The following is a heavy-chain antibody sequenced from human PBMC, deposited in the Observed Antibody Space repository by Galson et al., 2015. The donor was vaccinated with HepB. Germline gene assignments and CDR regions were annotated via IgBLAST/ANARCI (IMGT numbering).Heavy chain of an antibody. Sequence: SLRLSCAASGFTFSSYAMHWVRQAPGKGLEWVAVISYDGSNKYYADSVKGRFTISRDNSKNTLYLQMNSLRAEDTAVYYCARDGGAIGIAVGFDYWGQGTLVTVSS. CDR3: ARDGGAIGIAVGFDY. J-gene: IGHJ4*02. CDR1: GFTFSSYA. D-gene: IGHD3-16*02. V-gene: IGHV3-30*04. CDR2: ISYDGSNK.